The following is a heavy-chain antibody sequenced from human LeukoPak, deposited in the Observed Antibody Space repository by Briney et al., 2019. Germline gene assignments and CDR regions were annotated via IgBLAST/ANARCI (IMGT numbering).Heavy chain of an antibody. D-gene: IGHD3-22*01. CDR3: ARAGYYDSSGFGAYYYYGMDV. V-gene: IGHV1-2*02. J-gene: IGHJ6*02. CDR2: INPNSGGT. Sequence: VASVKVSCKASGYTFTGYYIHWVRQAPGQGLEWMGWINPNSGGTNYAQKLQGRVTMTTDTSTSTAYMELRSLRSDDTAVYYCARAGYYDSSGFGAYYYYGMDVWGQGTTVTVSS. CDR1: GYTFTGYY.